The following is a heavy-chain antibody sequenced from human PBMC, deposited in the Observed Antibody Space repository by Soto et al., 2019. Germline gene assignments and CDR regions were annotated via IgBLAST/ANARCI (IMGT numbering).Heavy chain of an antibody. D-gene: IGHD3-22*01. CDR3: ARDRSGYDAFDI. CDR1: GGSISSSNW. J-gene: IGHJ3*02. CDR2: IYHSGST. V-gene: IGHV4-4*02. Sequence: SETLSLTCAVSGGSISSSNWWSWVRQPPGKGLEWIGEIYHSGSTNYNPSLKSRVTISVDKSKNQFSLKLSSVTAADTAVYYWARDRSGYDAFDIWGQGTVVTVSS.